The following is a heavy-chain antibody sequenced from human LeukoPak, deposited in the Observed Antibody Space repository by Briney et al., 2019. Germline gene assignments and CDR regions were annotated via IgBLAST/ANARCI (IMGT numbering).Heavy chain of an antibody. D-gene: IGHD2-15*01. CDR1: GFTFSSNA. Sequence: GGSLRLSCAASGFTFSSNAMSWVRQAQGKGLEWDSAISGSGGSTYYADSVKGRFTISRDNSKNTLYLQMNSLRAEDTAVYYCAKVVAAGPLDYWGQGTLVTVSS. CDR2: ISGSGGST. CDR3: AKVVAAGPLDY. V-gene: IGHV3-23*01. J-gene: IGHJ4*02.